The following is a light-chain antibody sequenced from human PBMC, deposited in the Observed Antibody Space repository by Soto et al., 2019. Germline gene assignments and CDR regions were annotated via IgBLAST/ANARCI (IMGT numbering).Light chain of an antibody. J-gene: IGLJ2*01. V-gene: IGLV2-8*01. Sequence: QSALTQPPSASGSPGQSVTISCTGTSSDIGGYNYVSWYQQHPGKAPKLMIYDVNKRPSGVPHRFSGSKSGNTASLTVSGLQAEDEADYYCSSYAGSNNFVLFGGGTKLTVL. CDR2: DVN. CDR3: SSYAGSNNFVL. CDR1: SSDIGGYNY.